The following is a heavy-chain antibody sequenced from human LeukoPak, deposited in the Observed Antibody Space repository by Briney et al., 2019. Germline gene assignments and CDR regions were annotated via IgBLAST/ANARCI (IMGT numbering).Heavy chain of an antibody. V-gene: IGHV1-18*01. CDR1: GYSFSSHG. D-gene: IGHD5-18*01. CDR3: GRSGYRYSYDFDYYMDV. CDR2: ISVYNGNT. Sequence: GASVKVSFRASGYSFSSHGISWVRQAPGQGLEWMGRISVYNGNTNYAERFQGRVTMTTDTSTNTAYMELRSLRSDDTAAYYCGRSGYRYSYDFDYYMDVWGKGTTITVSS. J-gene: IGHJ6*03.